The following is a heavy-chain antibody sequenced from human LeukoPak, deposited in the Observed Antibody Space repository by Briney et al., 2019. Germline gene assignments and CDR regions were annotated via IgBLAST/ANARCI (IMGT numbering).Heavy chain of an antibody. J-gene: IGHJ4*02. CDR3: AKDRALHDYGDAYYFDY. V-gene: IGHV3-30*02. CDR2: IRYDGSNK. CDR1: GFTFSSYG. Sequence: GGSLRLSCAASGFTFSSYGMHWVRQAPGKGLEWVAFIRYDGSNKYYADSVKGRFTISRDNSKNTLYLQMNSLRAEDTAVYYCAKDRALHDYGDAYYFDYWGQGTLVTVSS. D-gene: IGHD4-17*01.